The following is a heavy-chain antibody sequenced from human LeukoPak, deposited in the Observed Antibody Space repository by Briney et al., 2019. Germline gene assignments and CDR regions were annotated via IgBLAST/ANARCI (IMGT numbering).Heavy chain of an antibody. D-gene: IGHD5-24*01. CDR2: IIPIFGTA. V-gene: IGHV1-69*01. CDR1: GGTFSSYA. Sequence: SVKVSCKASGGTFSSYAISWVRQAPGQGLEWMGGIIPIFGTANYAQKFQGRVTSTADESTSTAYMELSSPRSEDTAVYYCASTVGRWLQLGDYWGQGTLVTVSS. J-gene: IGHJ4*02. CDR3: ASTVGRWLQLGDY.